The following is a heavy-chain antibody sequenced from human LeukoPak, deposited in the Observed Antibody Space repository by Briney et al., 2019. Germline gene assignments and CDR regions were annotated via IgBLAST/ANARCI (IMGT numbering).Heavy chain of an antibody. D-gene: IGHD4-17*01. CDR1: GFTFSSYG. V-gene: IGHV3-30*03. CDR2: ISYDGSNK. Sequence: GGSLRLSCAASGFTFSSYGMHWVRQAPGKGLEWVAVISYDGSNKYYADSVKGRFTISRDNSKNTLYMQMNSLRAEDTAVYYCAGEAPFGDPYYQYYGLDVWGQGTTVTVSS. J-gene: IGHJ6*02. CDR3: AGEAPFGDPYYQYYGLDV.